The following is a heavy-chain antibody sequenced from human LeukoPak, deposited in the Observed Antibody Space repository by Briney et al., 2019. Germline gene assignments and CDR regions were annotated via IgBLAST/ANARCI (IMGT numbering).Heavy chain of an antibody. D-gene: IGHD3-9*01. Sequence: PGGSLRLSCAASGFTFSSYSMNWVRQAPGKGLEWVSSISSSSSYMYYADSVKGRFTISRDNAKNSLYLQMNSLRAEDTAVYYCARGGALRYLDYWGQGTLVTVSS. CDR1: GFTFSSYS. V-gene: IGHV3-21*01. CDR3: ARGGALRYLDY. J-gene: IGHJ4*02. CDR2: ISSSSSYM.